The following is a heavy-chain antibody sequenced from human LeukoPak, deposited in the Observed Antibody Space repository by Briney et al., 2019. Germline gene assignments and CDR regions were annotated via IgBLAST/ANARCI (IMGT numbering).Heavy chain of an antibody. V-gene: IGHV1-69*13. J-gene: IGHJ4*02. CDR3: ARVAGYSSGWYTNPQYYFDY. D-gene: IGHD6-19*01. Sequence: ASVKASCKASGGTFSSYAISWVRQAPGQGLEWMGGIIPIFGTANYAQKFQGRVTITADESTSTAYMELSSLRSEDTAVYYCARVAGYSSGWYTNPQYYFDYWGQGTLVTVSS. CDR2: IIPIFGTA. CDR1: GGTFSSYA.